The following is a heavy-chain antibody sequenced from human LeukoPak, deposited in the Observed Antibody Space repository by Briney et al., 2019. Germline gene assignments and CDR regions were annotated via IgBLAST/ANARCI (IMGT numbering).Heavy chain of an antibody. Sequence: PSETLSLTCTVSGDSINIYYRRWIRRPPGKGLEWIGYIYYSGSTSYDPSLKSRVTISVDTSKNQFSLKLSSVAAADTAVYYCARERGGDYSDAFDVWGQGTMVTVSS. CDR2: IYYSGST. J-gene: IGHJ3*01. D-gene: IGHD4-11*01. CDR3: ARERGGDYSDAFDV. V-gene: IGHV4-59*01. CDR1: GDSINIYY.